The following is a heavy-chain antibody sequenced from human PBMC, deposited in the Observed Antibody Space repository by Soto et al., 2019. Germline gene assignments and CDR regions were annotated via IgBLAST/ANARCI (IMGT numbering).Heavy chain of an antibody. CDR1: GNTFASNG. D-gene: IGHD3-10*01. CDR3: ARVDPRGVAVVRDY. Sequence: QVQRVNSDPEVKKPGASGKASGKASGNTFASNGFSWVRQAPGKGLEWMGWISGFNGQTNYALKFQGRVTLTTDTSTSTAYMELRSLRSDDTAVYFCARVDPRGVAVVRDYWGQGTLVTVSS. CDR2: ISGFNGQT. V-gene: IGHV1-18*01. J-gene: IGHJ4*02.